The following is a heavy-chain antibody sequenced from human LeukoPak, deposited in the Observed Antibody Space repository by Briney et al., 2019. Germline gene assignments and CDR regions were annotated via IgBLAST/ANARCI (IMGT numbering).Heavy chain of an antibody. J-gene: IGHJ4*02. V-gene: IGHV3-23*01. CDR3: AKDGAYYYDSSGYS. Sequence: PGGSLRLSCAASGFTFSSYAMSWVRQAPGKGLEWVSAISGSGGSTYYADSVKGRFTISRDNSKNTLYLQMNSLRAEDTAVYYCAKDGAYYYDSSGYSWGQGILVTVSS. D-gene: IGHD3-22*01. CDR2: ISGSGGST. CDR1: GFTFSSYA.